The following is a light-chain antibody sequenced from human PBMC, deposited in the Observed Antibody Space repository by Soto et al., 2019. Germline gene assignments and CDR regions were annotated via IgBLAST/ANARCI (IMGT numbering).Light chain of an antibody. V-gene: IGKV4-1*01. CDR3: QQYYTTPAIT. CDR2: WAS. CDR1: EIVSYSSNNKNY. J-gene: IGKJ5*01. Sequence: DIVMSQSPDSRDVSVGETATTSCRSSEIVSYSSNNKNYLAWYQQKPGQPPKLLVFWASTRESGVPHRFSGRGSGTDFTLTIRRLKAEDVAVYYCQQYYTTPAITVGQGTRREI.